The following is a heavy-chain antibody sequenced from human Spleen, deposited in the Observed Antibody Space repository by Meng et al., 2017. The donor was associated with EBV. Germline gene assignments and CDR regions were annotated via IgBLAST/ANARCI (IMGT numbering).Heavy chain of an antibody. J-gene: IGHJ4*02. CDR3: ARVGDCDYSGACGFGY. CDR1: GCSITSYSL. Sequence: QVQLEQSGPGVEKPSVSVYVSCTASGCSITSYSLCWWRRQPREKVLEMIGEIYHSGNTKYTPYFQSRVIITGDKSRNKSSLKVDCLTSEDTAVYYCARVGDCDYSGACGFGYWGQGTLVTVSS. V-gene: IGHV4-4*02. CDR2: IYHSGNT. D-gene: IGHD4-23*01.